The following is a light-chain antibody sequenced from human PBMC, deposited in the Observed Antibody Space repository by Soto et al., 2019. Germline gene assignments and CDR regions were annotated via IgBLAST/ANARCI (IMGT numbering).Light chain of an antibody. CDR2: RND. V-gene: IGLV1-47*01. CDR1: SSSVGSNY. J-gene: IGLJ2*01. CDR3: VTWDDSLSALV. Sequence: QSVLTQPPSASGTPGQRVTISCSRSSSSVGSNYVYWIQQIPGTAPKLLNYRNDQRPSGVPDRFSGSKSGTSASLAISGLRSEDEADYYCVTWDDSLSALVFGGGTKLTVL.